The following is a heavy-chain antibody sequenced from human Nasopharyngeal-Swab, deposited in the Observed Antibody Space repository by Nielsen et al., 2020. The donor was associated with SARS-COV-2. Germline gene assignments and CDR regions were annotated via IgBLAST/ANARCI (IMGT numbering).Heavy chain of an antibody. Sequence: WIRQPPGKGLEWVGYINFSGTTNYNPSLKSRVTIPVDTSKNQFSLILNSMTAADAAVYYCARGRGYAYPVDYRGQGILVTVSS. J-gene: IGHJ4*02. CDR3: ARGRGYAYPVDY. D-gene: IGHD1-1*01. V-gene: IGHV4-59*01. CDR2: INFSGTT.